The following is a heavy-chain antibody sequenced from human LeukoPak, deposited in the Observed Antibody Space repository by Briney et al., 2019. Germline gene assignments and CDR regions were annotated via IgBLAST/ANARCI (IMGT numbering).Heavy chain of an antibody. D-gene: IGHD3-9*01. V-gene: IGHV3-48*03. CDR2: ISSSGSTI. CDR1: GFTFSSYE. CDR3: AKEYYDILTGYYYFDY. Sequence: PGGSLRLSCAASGFTFSSYEMNWVRQAPGQGLEWVSYISSSGSTINYADSVKVRFTISRDNAKNSLYLQMNSLRAEDTALYYCAKEYYDILTGYYYFDYWGQGTLVTVSS. J-gene: IGHJ4*02.